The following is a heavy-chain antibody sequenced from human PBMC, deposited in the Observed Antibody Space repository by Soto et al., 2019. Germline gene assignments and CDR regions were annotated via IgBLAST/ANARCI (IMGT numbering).Heavy chain of an antibody. CDR1: GFTVSSNY. J-gene: IGHJ4*02. Sequence: EVQLVESGGGLVQPGGSLRLSCAASGFTVSSNYMSWVRQAPGKGLEWDSVIYSGGSAYYADSVKGRFTISRDNSKNTLYLQMYSLRAEDTAVYYCARHGYSYGGGYFDYWGQGTLVTVSS. CDR2: IYSGGSA. V-gene: IGHV3-66*04. D-gene: IGHD5-18*01. CDR3: ARHGYSYGGGYFDY.